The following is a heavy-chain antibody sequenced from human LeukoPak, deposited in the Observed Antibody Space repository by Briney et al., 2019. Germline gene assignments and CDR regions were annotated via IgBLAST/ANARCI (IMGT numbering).Heavy chain of an antibody. J-gene: IGHJ4*02. Sequence: PSETLSLTCAVSGGSITSTGYSWSWIRQSPGEGLEWIGYIYHSGGTYYNPSLRSRVTISIDRSKNQFSLNLSSVTAADTAVYYCARTVTTTHFENWGQGILVTVSS. CDR2: IYHSGGT. V-gene: IGHV4-30-2*06. CDR1: GGSITSTGYS. CDR3: ARTVTTTHFEN. D-gene: IGHD4-11*01.